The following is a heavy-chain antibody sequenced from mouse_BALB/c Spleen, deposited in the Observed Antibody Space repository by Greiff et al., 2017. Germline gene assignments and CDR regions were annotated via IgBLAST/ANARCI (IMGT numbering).Heavy chain of an antibody. D-gene: IGHD3-1*01. CDR2: IWTGGGT. V-gene: IGHV2-9-2*01. CDR3: VRDRGGSGYVNYYAMDY. J-gene: IGHJ4*01. CDR1: GFSLPSYD. Sequence: VQLQQSGPGLVAPSQSLSITCTVSGFSLPSYDISWIRQPPGKGLEWLGVIWTGGGTNYNSAFMSRLSISKDNSKSQVFLKMNSLQTDDTAIYYCVRDRGGSGYVNYYAMDYWGQGTSVTVSS.